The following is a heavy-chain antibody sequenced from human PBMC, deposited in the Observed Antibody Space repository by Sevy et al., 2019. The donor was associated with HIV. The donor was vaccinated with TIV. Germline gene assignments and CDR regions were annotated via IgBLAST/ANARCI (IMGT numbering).Heavy chain of an antibody. CDR3: AKDYSAGITMVRGAYRARGDYFDY. J-gene: IGHJ4*02. Sequence: GGSLRLSCVTSGFTFRTSGMHWVRQSPGKGLEWVAVISYDEAHKNYADSVKGRFSISKDNSKNTLYLQMSSQRTEETAVYYCAKDYSAGITMVRGAYRARGDYFDYWGQGTQVTVSS. V-gene: IGHV3-30*18. CDR1: GFTFRTSG. CDR2: ISYDEAHK. D-gene: IGHD3-10*01.